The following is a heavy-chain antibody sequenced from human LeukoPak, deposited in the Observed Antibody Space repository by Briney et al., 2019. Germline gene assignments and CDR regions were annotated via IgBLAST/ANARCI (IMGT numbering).Heavy chain of an antibody. CDR3: ARDSSGSYNGY. CDR2: INHSGST. CDR1: GGSFSGYY. D-gene: IGHD3-22*01. V-gene: IGHV4-34*01. Sequence: SETLSLTCAVYGGSFSGYYWSWIRQPPGKGLEWIGEINHSGSTNYNPSLKSRVTISVDTSKNQFSLKLSSVTAADTAVYLCARDSSGSYNGYWGQGTLVTVSS. J-gene: IGHJ4*02.